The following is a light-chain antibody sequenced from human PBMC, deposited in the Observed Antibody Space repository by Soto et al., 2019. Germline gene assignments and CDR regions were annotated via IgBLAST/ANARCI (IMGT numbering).Light chain of an antibody. Sequence: EIVMTQSPATLSVSPGERATLSCRASQSVSSNLAWYQQMPGQPPRLLIYGASTRATAIPARFSGSGSGTEFTLTISDLQSEDCAVYYCQQYNDWPLTVGGGAKVEIK. J-gene: IGKJ4*01. CDR2: GAS. CDR3: QQYNDWPLT. CDR1: QSVSSN. V-gene: IGKV3-15*01.